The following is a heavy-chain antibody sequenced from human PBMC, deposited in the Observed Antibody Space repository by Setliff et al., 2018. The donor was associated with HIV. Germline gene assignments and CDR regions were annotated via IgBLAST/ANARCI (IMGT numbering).Heavy chain of an antibody. J-gene: IGHJ3*02. Sequence: SLKISCKGSGYSFPNYWIGWVRQMPGKGLEWMGIIYPDDSDTRYSPSFQGQVTISADKSISTAYLQWSSLKASDSAMYYCARFWNSGSYRDAFDIWGQGTMVTVSS. CDR2: IYPDDSDT. CDR1: GYSFPNYW. D-gene: IGHD1-26*01. CDR3: ARFWNSGSYRDAFDI. V-gene: IGHV5-51*01.